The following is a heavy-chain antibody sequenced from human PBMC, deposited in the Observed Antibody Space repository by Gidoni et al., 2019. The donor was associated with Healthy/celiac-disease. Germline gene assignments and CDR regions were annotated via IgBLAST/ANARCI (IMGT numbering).Heavy chain of an antibody. CDR1: GGSFSGYY. V-gene: IGHV4-34*01. CDR3: ARGKRSEKQWLVSGGSCDY. D-gene: IGHD6-19*01. J-gene: IGHJ4*02. CDR2: INHSGST. Sequence: QVQLQQWGAGLLKPSETLSLTCAVYGGSFSGYYWSWIRQPPGKGLEWIGEINHSGSTNYNPSLKSRVTISVDTSKNQFSLKLSSVTAADTAVYYCARGKRSEKQWLVSGGSCDYWGQGTLVTVSS.